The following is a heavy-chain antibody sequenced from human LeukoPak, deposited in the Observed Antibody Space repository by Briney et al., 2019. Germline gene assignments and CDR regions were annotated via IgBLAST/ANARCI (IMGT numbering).Heavy chain of an antibody. J-gene: IGHJ4*02. V-gene: IGHV4-4*02. CDR3: ARVAYCGGDCYFHFDY. D-gene: IGHD2-21*02. Sequence: SETLSLTCAVSGGSISSSNWWSWVRQPPGKGLEWIGSIYHSGSTYYNPSLKSRVTISVDTSKNQFSLKLSSVTAADTAVYYCARVAYCGGDCYFHFDYWGQGTLVTVSS. CDR1: GGSISSSNW. CDR2: IYHSGST.